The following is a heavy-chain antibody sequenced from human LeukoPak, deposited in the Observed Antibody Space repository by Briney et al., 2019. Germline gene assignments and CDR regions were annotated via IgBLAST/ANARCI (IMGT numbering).Heavy chain of an antibody. CDR2: IYHSGST. J-gene: IGHJ4*02. V-gene: IGHV4-38-2*01. D-gene: IGHD2-15*01. CDR3: ANLGTERWYSDY. Sequence: SETLSLTCAVSGYSISSGYYWGWIRQPPGKGLEWIGSIYHSGSTYYNPSLKSRVTISVDTSKNQFSLKLSSVTAADTAVYYCANLGTERWYSDYWGQGTLVTVSS. CDR1: GYSISSGYY.